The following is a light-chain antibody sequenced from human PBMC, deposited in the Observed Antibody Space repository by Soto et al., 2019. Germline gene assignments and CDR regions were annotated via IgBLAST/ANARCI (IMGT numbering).Light chain of an antibody. Sequence: DIQMTPSPSTLSASVGDRVTITCRASQSISSWLAWYQQKPGKAPKLLIYDASSLESGVPSRFSGSGSGTEFTLTISSLQTDDFASYYCQQYDSYSWTFGQGTKVDIK. V-gene: IGKV1-5*01. CDR2: DAS. CDR1: QSISSW. CDR3: QQYDSYSWT. J-gene: IGKJ1*01.